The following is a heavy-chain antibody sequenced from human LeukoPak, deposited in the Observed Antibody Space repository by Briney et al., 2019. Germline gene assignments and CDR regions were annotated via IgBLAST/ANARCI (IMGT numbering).Heavy chain of an antibody. D-gene: IGHD3-22*01. V-gene: IGHV4-59*01. CDR1: GGSISSYY. J-gene: IGHJ3*02. CDR2: IYYSGST. Sequence: PSETLSLTCTVSGGSISSYYWSWIRQPPGKGLEWIGYIYYSGSTNYNPSLKSRVTISVDTSKNQFSLKLSSVTAADTAVYYCARAPYYYDSSGYYLGVAFDIWGQGTMVTVSS. CDR3: ARAPYYYDSSGYYLGVAFDI.